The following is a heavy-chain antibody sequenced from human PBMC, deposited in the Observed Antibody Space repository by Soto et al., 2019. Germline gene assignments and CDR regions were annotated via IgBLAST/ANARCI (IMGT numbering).Heavy chain of an antibody. J-gene: IGHJ4*02. CDR2: IYHSGST. Sequence: PSETLSLTCAVSSGSISSSNWWSWVRQPPGKGLEWIGEIYHSGSTNYNPSLKSRVTISVDKSKNQFSLKLSSVTAADTAVYYCARSGLEGYGAEFDYWGQGTLVTVSS. CDR1: SGSISSSNW. CDR3: ARSGLEGYGAEFDY. V-gene: IGHV4-4*02. D-gene: IGHD5-12*01.